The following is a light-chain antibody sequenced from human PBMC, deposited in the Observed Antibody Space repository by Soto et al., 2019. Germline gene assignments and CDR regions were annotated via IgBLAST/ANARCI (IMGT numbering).Light chain of an antibody. J-gene: IGKJ4*01. CDR3: QNYGSAPLT. CDR2: SAS. V-gene: IGKV1-27*01. Sequence: DIQMTQSPSSLSASVGDRVTITCRASQGISSYLAWYRQKPGKVPEVLIYSASALQSGVPSRFSGSGSGTDFTLTISSLQPEDVATYYCQNYGSAPLTFGGGTKV. CDR1: QGISSY.